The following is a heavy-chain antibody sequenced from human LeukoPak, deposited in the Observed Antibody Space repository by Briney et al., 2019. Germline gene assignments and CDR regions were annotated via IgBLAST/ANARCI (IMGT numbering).Heavy chain of an antibody. CDR1: GYTFTTLG. Sequence: GASVKVSCKASGYTFTTLGISWVRQAPGQGLEWMGWINPNSGGTNYAQKFQGRVTMTRDTSISTAYMELSRLRSDDTAVYYCARSFGGQQEDYWGQGTLVTVSS. V-gene: IGHV1-2*02. J-gene: IGHJ4*02. D-gene: IGHD3-16*01. CDR2: INPNSGGT. CDR3: ARSFGGQQEDY.